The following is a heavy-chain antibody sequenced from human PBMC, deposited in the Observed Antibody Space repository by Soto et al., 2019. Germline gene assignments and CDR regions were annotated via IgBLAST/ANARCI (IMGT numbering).Heavy chain of an antibody. Sequence: HLAESGGGLVQPGGSLRLPCVASRFIFSSYAMNWVRQAPGKGLEWISFNSISSASIYYADSVKGRFTISRDNAGNSLYLRMNSLRDEDTAVYYCVGVSTYFEYWGQGTLVTVSS. CDR2: NSISSASI. CDR3: VGVSTYFEY. CDR1: RFIFSSYA. J-gene: IGHJ4*02. V-gene: IGHV3-48*02.